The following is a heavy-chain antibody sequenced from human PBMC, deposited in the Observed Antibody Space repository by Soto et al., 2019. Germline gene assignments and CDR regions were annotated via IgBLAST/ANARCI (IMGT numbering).Heavy chain of an antibody. D-gene: IGHD6-19*01. J-gene: IGHJ4*02. Sequence: SETLSLTCTVSAGSVSSGDYYWSWIRQPPGRGLEWIGYIYYIGSTNYSPSLKSRVTISVDTSKNQFSLKLSSVTAADTAVYYCARGDRYSSGEIHYWGQGTQVTVSS. CDR1: AGSVSSGDYY. CDR3: ARGDRYSSGEIHY. CDR2: IYYIGST. V-gene: IGHV4-61*08.